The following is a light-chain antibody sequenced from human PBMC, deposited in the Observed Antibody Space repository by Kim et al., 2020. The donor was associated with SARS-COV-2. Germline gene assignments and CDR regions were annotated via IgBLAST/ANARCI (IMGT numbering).Light chain of an antibody. V-gene: IGLV6-57*03. CDR3: QAYDSSKHGWV. CDR2: EDN. J-gene: IGLJ3*02. Sequence: TLAWHRVSGGSACNLVQWYRERPGSAPTTVIDEDNQRPPEVPERFSGAIDSSSTSASLTSSGLKSEDGADYYCQAYDSSKHGWVFGGGTQLTLL. CDR1: SGGSACNL.